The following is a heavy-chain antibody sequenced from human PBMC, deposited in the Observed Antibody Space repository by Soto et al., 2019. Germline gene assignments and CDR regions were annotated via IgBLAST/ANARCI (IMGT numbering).Heavy chain of an antibody. J-gene: IGHJ1*01. CDR1: GYTFTSYG. CDR2: ISPLKGHT. Sequence: QVQLVQSGTDLKKPGASVKVSCKASGYTFTSYGISWVRQAPGQGLEWMGWISPLKGHTQYPQKAQGRVTLTTDTSSNTAYMEMTTLRVDDTAVYYCAMDYGDRPEYFQHWGQGTLVTVSS. V-gene: IGHV1-18*01. D-gene: IGHD4-17*01. CDR3: AMDYGDRPEYFQH.